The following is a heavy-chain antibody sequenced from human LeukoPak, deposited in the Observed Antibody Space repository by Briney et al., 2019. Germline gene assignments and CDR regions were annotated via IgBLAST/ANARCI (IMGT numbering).Heavy chain of an antibody. CDR2: IRNKAYGGTT. V-gene: IGHV3-49*04. D-gene: IGHD6-13*01. Sequence: GASLRLSCTTSGFTFGDYALTWVRQPPGRGLEWVGFIRNKAYGGTTEYAASVKGRFTISRDDSKSIAFLQMNSLTTEDTAVYYCTRQYSSSWVIDYWGQGTLVTVSS. CDR3: TRQYSSSWVIDY. CDR1: GFTFGDYA. J-gene: IGHJ4*02.